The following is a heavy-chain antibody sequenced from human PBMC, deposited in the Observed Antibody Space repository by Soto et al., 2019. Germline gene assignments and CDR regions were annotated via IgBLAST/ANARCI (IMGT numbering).Heavy chain of an antibody. V-gene: IGHV3-11*06. CDR3: VRGGGGGLFDP. Sequence: PGGFLRLSCSVSGFTFGDSDMSWIRQAPGKGLEWLSYISPGSRYPAYADSVKGRFTISRDNAKRSLYLQMMSLTAEDTAIYYCVRGGGGGLFDPWGQGTMVTVSS. D-gene: IGHD2-15*01. CDR1: GFTFGDSD. J-gene: IGHJ5*02. CDR2: ISPGSRYP.